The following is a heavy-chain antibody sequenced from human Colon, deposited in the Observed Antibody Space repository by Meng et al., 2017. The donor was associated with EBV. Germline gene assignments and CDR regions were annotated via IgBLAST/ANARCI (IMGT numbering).Heavy chain of an antibody. CDR1: GASTTSSSFC. J-gene: IGHJ4*02. V-gene: IGHV4-39*07. D-gene: IGHD3-10*01. CDR3: QFSLSRSGSGLT. CDR2: LYYSGTT. Sequence: QRPREESGPGLVKASETLSLPCSVSGASTTSSSFCWGWVRHPPGKGLGWNGSLYYSGTTYYNPSLARRVTTSVDTSKNQFSLKLNSVSAADTAVYYCQFSLSRSGSGLTWGQGTLVTVSS.